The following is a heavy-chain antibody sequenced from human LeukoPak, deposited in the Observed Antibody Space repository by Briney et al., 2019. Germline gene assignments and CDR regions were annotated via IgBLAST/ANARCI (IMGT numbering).Heavy chain of an antibody. V-gene: IGHV3-21*01. CDR1: GFTFGNYT. J-gene: IGHJ4*02. CDR3: ARSLSVVTAYLDY. Sequence: PGGSLRLSCAASGFTFGNYTMNWVRQAPGKGLEWVSFISRSSNIYYADSVKGRFTISRDNAKNSLYLQMNSLRAEDTAVYYCARSLSVVTAYLDYWGQGMLVTVSS. D-gene: IGHD2-21*02. CDR2: ISRSSNI.